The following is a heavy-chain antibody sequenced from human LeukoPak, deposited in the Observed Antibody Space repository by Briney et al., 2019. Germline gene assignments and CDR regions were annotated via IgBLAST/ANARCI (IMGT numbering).Heavy chain of an antibody. J-gene: IGHJ4*02. CDR3: AKVPAAYYFDY. D-gene: IGHD2-2*01. CDR2: IKQDGSEK. Sequence: GGSLRLSCAASGFTFSSYWMSWVRQAPGKGLEWVANIKQDGSEKYYVDSVKGRFTISRDNSKNTLYLQMNSLRAEDTAVYYCAKVPAAYYFDYWGQGTLVTVSS. V-gene: IGHV3-7*03. CDR1: GFTFSSYW.